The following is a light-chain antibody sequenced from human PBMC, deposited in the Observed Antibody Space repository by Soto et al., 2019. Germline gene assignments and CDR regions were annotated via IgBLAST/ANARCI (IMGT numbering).Light chain of an antibody. V-gene: IGKV3-20*01. CDR2: AAF. J-gene: IGKJ1*01. CDR1: QSVSSSY. Sequence: EIVLTQSPGTLSLSPGERATLSCRASQSVSSSYFAWYQQKPGQAPRLLIYAAFSRATGIPDRFSGSGSGTDFTLTISTLEPEDFAIYYCQQYGYSRTFGQGTKVDIK. CDR3: QQYGYSRT.